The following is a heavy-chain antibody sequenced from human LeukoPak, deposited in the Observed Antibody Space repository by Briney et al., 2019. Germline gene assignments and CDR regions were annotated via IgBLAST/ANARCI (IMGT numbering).Heavy chain of an antibody. CDR3: ARDVRRSSSSSNSYYYYMDV. J-gene: IGHJ6*03. D-gene: IGHD6-6*01. V-gene: IGHV4-4*07. CDR2: IYTSRST. CDR1: GGSISNYY. Sequence: SETLSLTCTLSGGSISNYYWSWLRHPAGKGLEWLGRIYTSRSTNYNPPLKSRVTMSVDTSKNQFSVKPDSVTAADTAVYYCARDVRRSSSSSNSYYYYMDVWGKGTAVTVSS.